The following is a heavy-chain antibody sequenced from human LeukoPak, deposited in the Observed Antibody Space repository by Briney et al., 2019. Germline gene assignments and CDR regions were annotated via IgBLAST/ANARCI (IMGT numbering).Heavy chain of an antibody. J-gene: IGHJ6*03. Sequence: SETLSLTCTVSGGSVSRSPYYWGWIRQPPGKGLEWIGNIYYSGSTYYNPSLKSRVTISVDTSKNQFSLKLSSVTAADTAVYYCARHVGYYYYMDVWGKGTTVTISS. CDR1: GGSVSRSPYY. D-gene: IGHD3-10*01. V-gene: IGHV4-39*01. CDR2: IYYSGST. CDR3: ARHVGYYYYMDV.